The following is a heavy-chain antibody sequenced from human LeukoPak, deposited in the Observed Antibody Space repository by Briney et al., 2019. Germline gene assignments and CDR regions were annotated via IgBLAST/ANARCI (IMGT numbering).Heavy chain of an antibody. D-gene: IGHD3-22*01. CDR3: ARVRYDSSGYYSLSDY. CDR2: IYSGGST. CDR1: GFTVSSNY. V-gene: IGHV3-66*01. Sequence: GGSLRLSCEASGFTVSSNYMSWVRQAPGKGLEWVSVIYSGGSTYYADSVKGRFTISRDNAKKSLYLQMNSLRAEDTAVYYCARVRYDSSGYYSLSDYWGQGTLVTVSS. J-gene: IGHJ4*02.